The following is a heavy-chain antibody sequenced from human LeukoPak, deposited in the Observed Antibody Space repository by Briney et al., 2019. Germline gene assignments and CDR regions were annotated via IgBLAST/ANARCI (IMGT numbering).Heavy chain of an antibody. CDR2: ISSTSAYI. CDR1: GFALRSYT. V-gene: IGHV3-21*04. D-gene: IGHD3-22*01. J-gene: IGHJ3*02. Sequence: GGSLRLSCAASGFALRSYTVTWVRQAPGKGLEWVSSISSTSAYIYYADSVKGRFTISRDNSKNTLYLQMNSLRAEDTAVYYCARGGYYYDSSGWVDIWGQGTIVTVSS. CDR3: ARGGYYYDSSGWVDI.